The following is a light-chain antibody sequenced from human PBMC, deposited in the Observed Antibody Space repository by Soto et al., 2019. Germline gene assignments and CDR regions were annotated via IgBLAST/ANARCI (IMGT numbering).Light chain of an antibody. Sequence: QSALTQPASVSGSPGQSITISCTGTNSDVGGYNYVSWYQQHPGKAPKLMIYDVSNRPSGVSNRFSGSKSGNTASLTISGLQAEDEADYYCSSYTSSSTYVFGGGTKVTVL. V-gene: IGLV2-14*01. J-gene: IGLJ1*01. CDR2: DVS. CDR1: NSDVGGYNY. CDR3: SSYTSSSTYV.